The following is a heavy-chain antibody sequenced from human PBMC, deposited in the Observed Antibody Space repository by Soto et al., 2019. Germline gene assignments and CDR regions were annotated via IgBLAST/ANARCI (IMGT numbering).Heavy chain of an antibody. J-gene: IGHJ6*02. CDR3: ARGLPGYYGADV. V-gene: IGHV3-74*01. D-gene: IGHD5-18*01. CDR1: GFTFSSYW. Sequence: EVQLVESGGGLVQPGGSLKISCAASGFTFSSYWMHWVRQAPGKGLVWVSRIKGDASSTNYADFVEGRFIISRDSAENTLYPQMNSLRAEDTAVYYCARGLPGYYGADVWGQGTTVTVSS. CDR2: IKGDASST.